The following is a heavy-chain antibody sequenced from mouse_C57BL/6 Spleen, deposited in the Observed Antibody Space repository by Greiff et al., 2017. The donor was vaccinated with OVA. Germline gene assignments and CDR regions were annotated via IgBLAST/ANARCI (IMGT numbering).Heavy chain of an antibody. V-gene: IGHV7-3*01. J-gene: IGHJ3*01. CDR2: LRNKANGYTT. CDR3: ASHGSSYGWFAY. Sequence: EVQLVESGGGLVQPGGSLSLSCAASGFTFTDYYMSWVRQPPGKALEWLGFLRNKANGYTTEYSASVKGRFTISRDNSQGILYLQRNALIAEDSATYYCASHGSSYGWFAYWGQGTLVTVSA. CDR1: GFTFTDYY. D-gene: IGHD1-1*01.